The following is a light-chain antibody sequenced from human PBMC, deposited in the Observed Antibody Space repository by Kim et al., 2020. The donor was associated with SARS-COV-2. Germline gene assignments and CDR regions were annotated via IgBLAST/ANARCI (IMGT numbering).Light chain of an antibody. Sequence: EIVLTQSPGTLSLSPGEGATLSCRASQSISAGYLAWYQQKPGQPPRLLIYGATSRATGIPDRFSGSGSGTDFTLTISRLEPEDFAVYHCQQYVISPWTFGQGTKVEIK. J-gene: IGKJ1*01. V-gene: IGKV3-20*01. CDR3: QQYVISPWT. CDR2: GAT. CDR1: QSISAGY.